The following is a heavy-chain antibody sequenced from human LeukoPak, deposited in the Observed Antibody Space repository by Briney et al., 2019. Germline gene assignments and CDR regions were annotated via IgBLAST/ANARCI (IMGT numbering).Heavy chain of an antibody. CDR2: IKSKTDGGTT. CDR1: GVTFSNAW. D-gene: IGHD5-12*01. Sequence: GGSLRLSCAASGVTFSNAWMSWVRQAPGKGLEWVGHIKSKTDGGTTDYAAPVKGRFTISRDDSRKTLYLQMNSLKTEDAAVYFCTTVKWLRVGNDYWGQGTLVTVSS. J-gene: IGHJ4*02. CDR3: TTVKWLRVGNDY. V-gene: IGHV3-15*01.